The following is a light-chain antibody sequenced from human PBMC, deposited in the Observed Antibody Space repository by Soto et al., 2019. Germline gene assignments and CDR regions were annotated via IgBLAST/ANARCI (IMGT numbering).Light chain of an antibody. CDR2: EVS. V-gene: IGLV2-14*01. CDR3: SSYTSSSTLVV. Sequence: QSALTQPASVSGSPGQSITISCTGTSDDIGAYNFVSWYQQHPDKAPKLIISEVSNRPSGVSNRFSGSKSGNTASLTISGLQAEDEADYYCSSYTSSSTLVVFGTGTKVTVL. CDR1: SDDIGAYNF. J-gene: IGLJ1*01.